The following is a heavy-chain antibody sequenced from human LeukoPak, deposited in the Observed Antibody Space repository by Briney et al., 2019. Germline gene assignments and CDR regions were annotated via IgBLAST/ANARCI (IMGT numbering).Heavy chain of an antibody. CDR1: GHTLTQLS. CDR2: SHPEDGGP. V-gene: IGHV1-24*01. Sequence: ASVRVSCKVSGHTLTQLSIHWVRQAPGKGLEWMGESHPEDGGPNLAQNFQDRISMTEDTSIDTAYLALTSLTSDDTAVYFCAAVRTSPLDFYDATASRNPFDYWGQGTLLTVSS. J-gene: IGHJ4*02. D-gene: IGHD4/OR15-4a*01. CDR3: AAVRTSPLDFYDATASRNPFDY.